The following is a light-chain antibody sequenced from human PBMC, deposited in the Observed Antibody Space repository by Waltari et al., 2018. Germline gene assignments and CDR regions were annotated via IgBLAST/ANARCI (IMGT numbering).Light chain of an antibody. CDR2: KVI. V-gene: IGLV2-23*02. Sequence: QSALTQPASVSGSPGQSITISCTGSSSDIGRYNVVSWYQHRPGEGPKLVIYKVINRPSGVANRFTGAKSGNTDSLTIFGLQAEDEADDYCCSYAGSVVFGGGTKLTVL. CDR1: SSDIGRYNV. J-gene: IGLJ2*01. CDR3: CSYAGSVV.